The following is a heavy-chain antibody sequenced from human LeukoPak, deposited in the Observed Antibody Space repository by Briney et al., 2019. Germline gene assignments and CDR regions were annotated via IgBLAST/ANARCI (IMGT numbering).Heavy chain of an antibody. CDR2: IYTSGST. CDR3: ARVPIVVVPAAYFDY. V-gene: IGHV4-61*02. D-gene: IGHD2-2*01. Sequence: PSQTLSLTCTVSGGSISSGSYYWSWIRQPAGKGLEWIGRIYTSGSTNYNPSLKSRVTISVDTSKNQFSLKLSSVTAADTAVYYCARVPIVVVPAAYFDYWGQGTLVTVSS. CDR1: GGSISSGSYY. J-gene: IGHJ4*02.